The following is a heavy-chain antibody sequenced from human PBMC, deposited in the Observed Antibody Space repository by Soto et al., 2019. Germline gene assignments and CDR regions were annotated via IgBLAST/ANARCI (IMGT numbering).Heavy chain of an antibody. CDR1: GGTFSSYA. D-gene: IGHD3-22*01. Sequence: ASVKVSCKTSGGTFSSYAISWVRQAPGQGLEWMGGIIPIFGTANYAQKFQGRVTITADESTSTAYMELSSLRSEDTAVYYCARGAHYDSSGYYRAYNWFDPWGQGTLVTVSS. V-gene: IGHV1-69*13. J-gene: IGHJ5*02. CDR2: IIPIFGTA. CDR3: ARGAHYDSSGYYRAYNWFDP.